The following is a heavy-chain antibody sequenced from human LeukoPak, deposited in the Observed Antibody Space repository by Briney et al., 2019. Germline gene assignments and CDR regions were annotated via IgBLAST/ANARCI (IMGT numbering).Heavy chain of an antibody. Sequence: KPSETLSLPCTVSGGSISSSSYYWGWIRQPPGKGLEWIGSIYYSGSTYYNPSLKSRVTISVDTSKNQFSLKLSSVTAADTAVYYCARHVWVVAAQDFDYWGQGTLVTVSS. CDR3: ARHVWVVAAQDFDY. J-gene: IGHJ4*02. V-gene: IGHV4-39*01. D-gene: IGHD2-15*01. CDR1: GGSISSSSYY. CDR2: IYYSGST.